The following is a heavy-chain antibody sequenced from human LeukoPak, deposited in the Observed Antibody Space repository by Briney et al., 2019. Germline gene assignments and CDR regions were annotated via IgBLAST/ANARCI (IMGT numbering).Heavy chain of an antibody. V-gene: IGHV1-46*01. CDR3: ARDRWRRDGYNLFDY. CDR2: INPSGGST. CDR1: GYTFTSYG. J-gene: IGHJ4*02. D-gene: IGHD5-24*01. Sequence: ASVKVSCKASGYTFTSYGVTWVRQAPGQGLEWMGIINPSGGSTSYAQKFQGRVTMTRDTSTSTVYMELSSLRSEDTAVYYCARDRWRRDGYNLFDYWGQGTLVTVSS.